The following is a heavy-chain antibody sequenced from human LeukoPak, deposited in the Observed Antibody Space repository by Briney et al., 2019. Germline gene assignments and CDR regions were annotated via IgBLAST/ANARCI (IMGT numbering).Heavy chain of an antibody. J-gene: IGHJ3*02. D-gene: IGHD2-2*01. Sequence: ASVKVSCKVSGYTLTELSMHWVRQAPGKGLEWMGWISAYNGNTNYAQKLQGRVTMTTDTSTSTAYMELRSLRSDDTAVYYCTRERCSTSCPEAFDIWGQGTMVTVSS. CDR1: GYTLTELS. CDR2: ISAYNGNT. V-gene: IGHV1-18*01. CDR3: TRERCSTSCPEAFDI.